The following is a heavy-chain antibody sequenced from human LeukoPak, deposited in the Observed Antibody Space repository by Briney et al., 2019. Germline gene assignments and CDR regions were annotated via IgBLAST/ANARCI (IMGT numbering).Heavy chain of an antibody. V-gene: IGHV4-39*07. Sequence: SETLSLTCSVSGASISSGSNYWGWIRRPPGKTLEWIGSIYSSGSTYYNPSLKSRVIIIIDTPKNHFSLTLSSVTAADTAVYYCAREKVDYDILTGYYRDYYYYMDVWGKGTTVTISS. CDR2: IYSSGST. CDR3: AREKVDYDILTGYYRDYYYYMDV. D-gene: IGHD3-9*01. J-gene: IGHJ6*03. CDR1: GASISSGSNY.